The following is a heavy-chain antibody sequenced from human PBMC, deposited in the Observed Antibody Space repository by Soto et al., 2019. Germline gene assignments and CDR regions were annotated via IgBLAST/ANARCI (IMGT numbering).Heavy chain of an antibody. CDR2: IYYSGST. V-gene: IGHV4-31*03. CDR1: GGSISSGGYY. J-gene: IGHJ2*01. D-gene: IGHD3-22*01. Sequence: SETLSLTCTVSGGSISSGGYYWSWIRQHPGKGLEWIGYIYYSGSTYYNPSLKSRVTISVDTSKNQFSLKLSSVTAADTAVYYCARLTSSNYYDSSGYWYFDLWGRGTLVTVSS. CDR3: ARLTSSNYYDSSGYWYFDL.